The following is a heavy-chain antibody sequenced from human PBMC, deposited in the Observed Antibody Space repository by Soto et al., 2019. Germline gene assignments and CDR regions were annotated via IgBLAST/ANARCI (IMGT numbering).Heavy chain of an antibody. V-gene: IGHV1-2*04. Sequence: ASVKVSCKAPGYTFTGYYMHWVREAPGQGLELMGWINPNSGGTNYAQKFQGWVTMTRDTSISTAYMELSRLRSDDTAVYYCARTKKPQRLGYCSSTSCDWPRQTYGMGVWGQGTTVTVYS. CDR2: INPNSGGT. CDR3: ARTKKPQRLGYCSSTSCDWPRQTYGMGV. D-gene: IGHD2-2*01. CDR1: GYTFTGYY. J-gene: IGHJ6*02.